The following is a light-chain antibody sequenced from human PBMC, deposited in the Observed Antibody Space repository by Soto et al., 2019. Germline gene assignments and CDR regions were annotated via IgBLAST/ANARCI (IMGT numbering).Light chain of an antibody. Sequence: QSALTQPASVSESPGQSITISCTGTSSDVGGYNYVSWYQQHPGKAPKLMIYDVSNRPSGVSNRFSASKSGNTASLTISGLQAEDEADYYCSSYTSSSPVFGGGTKVTVL. V-gene: IGLV2-14*01. CDR2: DVS. J-gene: IGLJ2*01. CDR3: SSYTSSSPV. CDR1: SSDVGGYNY.